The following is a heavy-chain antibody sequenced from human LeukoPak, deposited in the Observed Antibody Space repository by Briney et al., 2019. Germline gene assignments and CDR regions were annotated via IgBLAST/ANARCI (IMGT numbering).Heavy chain of an antibody. J-gene: IGHJ1*01. CDR2: ISGSGGST. D-gene: IGHD3-22*01. V-gene: IGHV3-23*01. CDR1: GFTFSSYA. CDR3: ATPMYYDSSGYYDTEYFQH. Sequence: GGSLRLSCAASGFTFSSYAMSWVRQAPGKGLEWVSAISGSGGSTYYADPVKGRFTISRDNSKNTLYLQMNSLRAEDTAVYYCATPMYYDSSGYYDTEYFQHWGQGTLVTVSS.